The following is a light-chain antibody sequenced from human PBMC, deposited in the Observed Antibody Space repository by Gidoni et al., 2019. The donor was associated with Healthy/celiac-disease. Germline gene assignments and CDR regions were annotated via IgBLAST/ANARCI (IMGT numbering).Light chain of an antibody. CDR1: QSLLHSNGYNY. J-gene: IGKJ1*01. Sequence: DIVMTQSPLSLPVTPGEPASISCRSSQSLLHSNGYNYLDWYLQKPGQSPQLLIYLGSNRASGVPERVSGSGSGTDFTLKISRVEAEDVGVYYCMQALQTGAFGQGTKVEIK. V-gene: IGKV2-28*01. CDR3: MQALQTGA. CDR2: LGS.